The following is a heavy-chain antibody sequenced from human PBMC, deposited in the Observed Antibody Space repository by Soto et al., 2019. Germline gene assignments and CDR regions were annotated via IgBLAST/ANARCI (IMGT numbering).Heavy chain of an antibody. V-gene: IGHV4-34*01. D-gene: IGHD3-10*01. CDR1: GGSFSGYY. J-gene: IGHJ4*02. CDR2: INHSGST. Sequence: SETLSLTCAVYGGSFSGYYWSWIRQPPGKGLEWIGEINHSGSTNYNPSLKSRVTISVDTSKNQFSLKLSSVTAADTAVYYCARGPGVVRGVIIRNFDYWGQGTLVTVSS. CDR3: ARGPGVVRGVIIRNFDY.